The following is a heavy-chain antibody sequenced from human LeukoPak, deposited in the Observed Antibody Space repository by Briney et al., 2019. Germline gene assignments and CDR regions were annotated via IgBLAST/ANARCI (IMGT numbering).Heavy chain of an antibody. CDR2: ISGSGSTT. CDR1: GFSFSGYA. D-gene: IGHD3-22*01. CDR3: AREVSEGFDF. V-gene: IGHV3-23*01. Sequence: GGSLRLSCAASGFSFSGYAMSWVRQAPGKGLEWVAAISGSGSTTYYADSVKGRFTVSRDNSRKTLHLQMNSLRAEDTALYYCAREVSEGFDFWGQGTLVTVSS. J-gene: IGHJ4*02.